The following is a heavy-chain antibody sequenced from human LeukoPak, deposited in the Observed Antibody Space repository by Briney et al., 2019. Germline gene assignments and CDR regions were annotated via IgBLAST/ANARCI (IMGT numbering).Heavy chain of an antibody. J-gene: IGHJ6*02. CDR2: LYTGNRT. Sequence: SGGSLRLSCAASGFTVSVNYMGWVRQAPGKGLEWVSVLYTGNRTYYGDSVKGRFTTSRDNSKNALFLEMNSLRAEDTAVYYCVRDFSGDFAIRVVWGQGTTVTVSS. V-gene: IGHV3-66*01. CDR3: VRDFSGDFAIRVV. CDR1: GFTVSVNY. D-gene: IGHD2-21*01.